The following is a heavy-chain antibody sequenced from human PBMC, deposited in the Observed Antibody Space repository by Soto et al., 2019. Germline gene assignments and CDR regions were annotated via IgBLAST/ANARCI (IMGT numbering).Heavy chain of an antibody. Sequence: HPGGSLRLSCAASGFTFSSYAMSWVRQAPGKGLEWVSAISGSGGSTYYADSVKGRFTISRDNSKNTLYLQMNSLRAEDTAVYYCAKGFSSSWYYYGMDVWGQGTTVTVSS. CDR3: AKGFSSSWYYYGMDV. D-gene: IGHD6-13*01. CDR2: ISGSGGST. V-gene: IGHV3-23*01. CDR1: GFTFSSYA. J-gene: IGHJ6*02.